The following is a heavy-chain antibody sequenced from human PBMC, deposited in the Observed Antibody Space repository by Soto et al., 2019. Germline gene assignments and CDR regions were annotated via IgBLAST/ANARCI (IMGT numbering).Heavy chain of an antibody. D-gene: IGHD3-10*01. CDR3: ARGVGFGYYYYHMDL. CDR2: IYYSGSA. J-gene: IGHJ6*02. V-gene: IGHV4-61*01. CDR1: GDSVTSVSDY. Sequence: ETLSLTCTVSGDSVTSVSDYWSWIRQPPGKGLEWIGYIYYSGSADYNPSLGSRVTISIDTSKNQFSLKLTSVTAADTAVYYCARGVGFGYYYYHMDLWGQGTTVTVSS.